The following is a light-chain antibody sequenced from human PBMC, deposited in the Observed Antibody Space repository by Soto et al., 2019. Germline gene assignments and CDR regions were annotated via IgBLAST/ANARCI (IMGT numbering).Light chain of an antibody. Sequence: DIQMTQSPSTLSGSVGDRVTIACQANQDIGNYLNWYQQTPGKAPKLLIYAASSLQDGVPARFSGSGSGTDFTLTISSLQPEDFATYYCQQSDSSPTFGQGTKVDI. V-gene: IGKV1-39*01. CDR2: AAS. J-gene: IGKJ2*01. CDR1: QDIGNY. CDR3: QQSDSSPT.